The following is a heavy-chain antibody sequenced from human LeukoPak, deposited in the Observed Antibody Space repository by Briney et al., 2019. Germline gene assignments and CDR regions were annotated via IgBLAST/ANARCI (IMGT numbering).Heavy chain of an antibody. D-gene: IGHD1-26*01. J-gene: IGHJ3*02. CDR3: VRDGANWEEPNDAFDT. Sequence: PSETLSLTCAVSGASITSCYWSWVRQSAGKGLEWFGSLYTTGTTNYNPSLKSHVTMSGDSSKNQLSLTLTSVTAADTAVYYCVRDGANWEEPNDAFDTWGQGTLVTVSS. V-gene: IGHV4-4*07. CDR1: GASITSCY. CDR2: LYTTGTT.